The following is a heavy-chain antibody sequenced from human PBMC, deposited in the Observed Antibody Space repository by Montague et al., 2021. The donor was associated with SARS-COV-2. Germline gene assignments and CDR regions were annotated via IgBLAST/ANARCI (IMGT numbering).Heavy chain of an antibody. V-gene: IGHV3-23*03. CDR1: GFTFSSHD. Sequence: SLRLSCAASGFTFSSHDMTWVRQAPGKGLEWVSIIHSGASYASYAGSVKGRFTISRDNSKNTLYLQVSSLRAEDTAVYYCAKGVGQKSSAVDYWGQGTQVTVSS. CDR2: IHSGASYA. CDR3: AKGVGQKSSAVDY. J-gene: IGHJ4*02. D-gene: IGHD1-26*01.